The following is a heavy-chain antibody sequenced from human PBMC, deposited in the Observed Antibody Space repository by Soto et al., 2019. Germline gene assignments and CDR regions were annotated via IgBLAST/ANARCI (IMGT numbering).Heavy chain of an antibody. CDR3: ARDNWNGAYHGLDV. CDR2: MSGSSASI. Sequence: EVQLLESGGGLVQSGASLTLSCVASQFTFNIDAMTWVRHAPGKGLEWVSSMSGSSASIYYADSVTGRFTISRDKSKKTLYLQMNSLRSEDTAVYWCARDNWNGAYHGLDVWGQGTTVTVS. J-gene: IGHJ6*02. D-gene: IGHD1-20*01. CDR1: QFTFNIDA. V-gene: IGHV3-23*01.